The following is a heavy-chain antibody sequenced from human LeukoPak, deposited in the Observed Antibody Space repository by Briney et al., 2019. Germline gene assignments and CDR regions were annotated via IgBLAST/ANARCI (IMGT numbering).Heavy chain of an antibody. V-gene: IGHV1-2*02. CDR2: INPNSGGT. J-gene: IGHJ5*02. CDR3: ARDGLTVPAAPLGTWFDP. D-gene: IGHD2-2*01. Sequence: EASVKVSCKASGYTFTGYYMHWVRQAPGQGLEWMGWINPNSGGTNYAQKFQGRVTMTRDTSISTAYMELSRLRSDDTAVYNCARDGLTVPAAPLGTWFDPWGQGTLVTVSS. CDR1: GYTFTGYY.